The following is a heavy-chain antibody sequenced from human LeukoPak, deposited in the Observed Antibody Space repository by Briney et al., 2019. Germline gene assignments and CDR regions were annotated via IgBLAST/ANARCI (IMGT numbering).Heavy chain of an antibody. CDR3: AKDSIPYGRSYYYMDV. CDR2: ISSSSSYI. Sequence: KPGGSLRLSCAASGFTFSSYSMNWVRQAPGKGLEWVSSISSSSSYIYYTDSVKGRFTISRDNSKNSLYLQMNSLRTEDTALYYCAKDSIPYGRSYYYMDVWGKGTTVTVSS. V-gene: IGHV3-21*04. CDR1: GFTFSSYS. D-gene: IGHD3-10*01. J-gene: IGHJ6*03.